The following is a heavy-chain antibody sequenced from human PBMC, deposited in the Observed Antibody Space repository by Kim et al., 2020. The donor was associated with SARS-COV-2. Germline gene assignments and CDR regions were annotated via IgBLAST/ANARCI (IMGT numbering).Heavy chain of an antibody. Sequence: GGSLRLSCAASGFTFDDYAMHWVRQAPGKGLEWVSGISWNSGSIGYADSVKGRFTISRDNAKNSLYLQMNSLRAEDTALYYCAKDTRSRDVWFGELLNYYDSSGYYGYFDYWGQGTLVTVSS. CDR2: ISWNSGSI. D-gene: IGHD3-22*01. V-gene: IGHV3-9*01. CDR1: GFTFDDYA. J-gene: IGHJ4*02. CDR3: AKDTRSRDVWFGELLNYYDSSGYYGYFDY.